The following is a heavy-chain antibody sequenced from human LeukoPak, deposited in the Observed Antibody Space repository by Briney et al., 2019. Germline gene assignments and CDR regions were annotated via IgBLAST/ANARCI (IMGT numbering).Heavy chain of an antibody. D-gene: IGHD2-2*01. CDR1: GFTFTNSW. V-gene: IGHV3-7*05. CDR2: IKPDGSQK. J-gene: IGHJ4*02. CDR3: ARVNTSWPLDY. Sequence: GGSLRLSCAASGFTFTNSWMSWVRQAPGKGLEWVANIKPDGSQKYYVDSVKGRFTISRDNAKNSLYLQMNSLRADDTAVYYCARVNTSWPLDYWGQGTLLTVSS.